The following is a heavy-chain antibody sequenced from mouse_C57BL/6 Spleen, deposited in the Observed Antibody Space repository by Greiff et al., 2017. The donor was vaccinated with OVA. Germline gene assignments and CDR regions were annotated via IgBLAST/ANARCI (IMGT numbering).Heavy chain of an antibody. D-gene: IGHD2-1*01. J-gene: IGHJ2*01. CDR1: GYAFSSYW. CDR2: IYPGDGDT. V-gene: IGHV1-80*01. CDR3: ARPDYGNSDFDY. Sequence: QVHVKQSGAELVKPGASVKISCKASGYAFSSYWMNWVKQRPGKGLEWIGQIYPGDGDTNYNGKFKGKATLTADKSSSTAYMQLSSLTSEDSAVYFCARPDYGNSDFDYWGQGTTLTVSS.